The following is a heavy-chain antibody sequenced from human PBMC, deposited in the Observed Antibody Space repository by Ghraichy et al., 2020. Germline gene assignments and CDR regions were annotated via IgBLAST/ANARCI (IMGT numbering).Heavy chain of an antibody. CDR3: ARDDFDY. J-gene: IGHJ4*02. CDR2: ISYDGSNK. V-gene: IGHV3-30-3*01. CDR1: GFTFSSYA. Sequence: GESLNISCAASGFTFSSYAMHWVRQAPGKGLEWVAVISYDGSNKYYADSVKGRFTISRDNSKNTLYLQMNSLRAEDTAVYYCARDDFDYWGQGTLVTVSS.